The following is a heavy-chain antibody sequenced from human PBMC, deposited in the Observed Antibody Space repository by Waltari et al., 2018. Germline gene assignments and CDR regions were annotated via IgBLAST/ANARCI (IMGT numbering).Heavy chain of an antibody. V-gene: IGHV1-2*02. J-gene: IGHJ6*03. CDR2: NNPNSGDT. Sequence: QVQLVQSGAAVKEPGASVKVSCKASGYTFTAHHIHWMRQAPGQGLEWMGWNNPNSGDTNNAQKFEGRVTMTRDTSISTAYMELSRLRSDDTAMYYCARDREATYNVYYYYMDVWGKGTTVTVSS. CDR3: ARDREATYNVYYYYMDV. CDR1: GYTFTAHH. D-gene: IGHD1-1*01.